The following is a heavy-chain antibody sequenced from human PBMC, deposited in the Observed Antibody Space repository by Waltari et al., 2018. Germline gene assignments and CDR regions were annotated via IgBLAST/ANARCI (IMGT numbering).Heavy chain of an antibody. D-gene: IGHD4-17*01. CDR3: ARYTTVVPKGDYYYYGMDV. CDR1: GYTFTSYD. V-gene: IGHV1-8*01. CDR2: MNPNSGST. Sequence: QVQLVQSGAEVKKPGASVKVSCKASGYTFTSYDINWVRQATGQGLEWMGWMNPNSGSTGYAQKFQGRVTMTRNTSISTAYMELSSLRSEDTAVYYCARYTTVVPKGDYYYYGMDVWGQGTTVTVSS. J-gene: IGHJ6*02.